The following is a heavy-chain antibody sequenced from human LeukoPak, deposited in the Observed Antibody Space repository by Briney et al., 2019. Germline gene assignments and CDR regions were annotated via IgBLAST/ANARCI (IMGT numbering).Heavy chain of an antibody. CDR1: GFTFSSYA. V-gene: IGHV3-23*01. D-gene: IGHD2-8*01. Sequence: GGSLRLSCAASGFTFSSYAMSWVRQAPGKGLEWVSVISGSGGSTSYADSVKGRFTISRDNTKNSLYLQLNSLRADDTALYYCVRDTKDYWGQGTLVTVSS. CDR3: VRDTKDY. J-gene: IGHJ4*02. CDR2: ISGSGGST.